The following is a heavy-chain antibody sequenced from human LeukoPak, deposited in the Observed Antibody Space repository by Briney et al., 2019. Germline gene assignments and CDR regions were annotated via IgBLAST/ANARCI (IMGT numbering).Heavy chain of an antibody. D-gene: IGHD7-27*01. Sequence: PSQTLSLTCAISGDSVSSNSAAWTWIRQSPSRGLEWLGRTYYRSKWYNDYAVSVKSRITINTDTSKNQFSLQLNSVTPEDTAIYYCVRDVNWGKLLSWGQGTLVTVPS. CDR3: VRDVNWGKLLS. CDR2: TYYRSKWYN. CDR1: GDSVSSNSAA. J-gene: IGHJ5*02. V-gene: IGHV6-1*01.